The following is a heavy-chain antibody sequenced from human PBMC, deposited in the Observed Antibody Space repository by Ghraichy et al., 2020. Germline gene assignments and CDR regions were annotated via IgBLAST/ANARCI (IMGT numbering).Heavy chain of an antibody. J-gene: IGHJ6*02. Sequence: GGSLRLSCAASGFTFSNYWMHWVRQAPGKGLVWVSRININGSFTNYADSVKGRFTISRDSTKTTLYLQMNRLREEATAVYYCGRGTNGGYGIDYRGQGTMV. CDR1: GFTFSNYW. CDR2: ININGSFT. D-gene: IGHD2-8*01. CDR3: GRGTNGGYGIDY. V-gene: IGHV3-74*01.